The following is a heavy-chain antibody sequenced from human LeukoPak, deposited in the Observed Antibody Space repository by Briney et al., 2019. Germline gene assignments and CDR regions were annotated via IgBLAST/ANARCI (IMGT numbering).Heavy chain of an antibody. Sequence: PGGSLRLSCAASGFTFDDYAMHWVRQAPGKGLEWVSGISWNSGSIGYADSVKGRFTISRDNAKNSLYLQMNSLRAEDTALYYCAKDNAYYYDSSGYLGYWGQGTLVTVSS. CDR3: AKDNAYYYDSSGYLGY. J-gene: IGHJ4*02. V-gene: IGHV3-9*01. D-gene: IGHD3-22*01. CDR1: GFTFDDYA. CDR2: ISWNSGSI.